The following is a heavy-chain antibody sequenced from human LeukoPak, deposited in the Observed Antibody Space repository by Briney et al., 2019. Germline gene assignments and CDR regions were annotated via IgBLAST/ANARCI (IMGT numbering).Heavy chain of an antibody. D-gene: IGHD1-20*01. CDR2: INHNGNVN. Sequence: GGSLRLSCAASGFTFSSYWMNWARQAPGKGLEWVASINHNGNVNYYVDSVKGRITISRDNAKNSLYLQMNSLRAEDTAVYYCARRRYNWNAIDYWGQRTLVTVSS. CDR3: ARRRYNWNAIDY. V-gene: IGHV3-7*03. CDR1: GFTFSSYW. J-gene: IGHJ4*02.